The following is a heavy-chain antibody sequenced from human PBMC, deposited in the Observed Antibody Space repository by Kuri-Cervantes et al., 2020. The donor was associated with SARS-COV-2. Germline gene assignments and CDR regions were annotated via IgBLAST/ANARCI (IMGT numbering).Heavy chain of an antibody. CDR3: ARDQGRGPAAIFVDAFGI. J-gene: IGHJ3*02. V-gene: IGHV3-21*01. CDR2: ISSSSSYI. Sequence: GGSLRLSCAASGFTFSSYSMNWVRQAPGKGLEWVSSISSSSSYIYYADSVKGRFTISRDNAKNSLYLQMNSLRAEDTAVYYCARDQGRGPAAIFVDAFGIWGQGTMVTVSS. CDR1: GFTFSSYS. D-gene: IGHD2-2*02.